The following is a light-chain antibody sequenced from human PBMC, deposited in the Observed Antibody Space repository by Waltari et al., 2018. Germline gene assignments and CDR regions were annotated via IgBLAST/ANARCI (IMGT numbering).Light chain of an antibody. CDR3: QQRGNLPET. CDR1: QNVNSF. J-gene: IGKJ2*01. CDR2: DAS. Sequence: EIVLTQSPGTLSLSPGDRATLSCRASQNVNSFLAWYQQKRGQAPRLLIYDASKRATGIPDRISGSGSGTDFTLTISSLEPEVFAIYYCQQRGNLPETFGRGTRVEMK. V-gene: IGKV3-11*01.